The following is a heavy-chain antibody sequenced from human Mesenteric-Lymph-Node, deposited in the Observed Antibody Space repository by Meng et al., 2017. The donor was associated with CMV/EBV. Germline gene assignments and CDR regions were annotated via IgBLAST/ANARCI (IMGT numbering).Heavy chain of an antibody. V-gene: IGHV3-21*04. CDR2: ISSSSSYI. J-gene: IGHJ4*02. D-gene: IGHD6-6*01. Sequence: GGSLRLSCAASGFIFGSYGMSWVRQAPGKGLEWVSSISSSSSYIYYADSVKGRFTISRDNAKNTLYLQMNSLRAEDTAVYYCASTRLEYSSSSFDYWGQGTLVTVSS. CDR1: GFIFGSYG. CDR3: ASTRLEYSSSSFDY.